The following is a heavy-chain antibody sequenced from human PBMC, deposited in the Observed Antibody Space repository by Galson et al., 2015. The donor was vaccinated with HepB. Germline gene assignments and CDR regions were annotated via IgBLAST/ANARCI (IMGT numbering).Heavy chain of an antibody. CDR1: GFTFSSYG. CDR3: ARGGFAKWELGTYYFDY. J-gene: IGHJ4*02. Sequence: SLRLSCAASGFTFSSYGMHWVRQAPGKGLEWVAVIWYDGSNKYYADSVKGRFTISRDNSKNTLYLQMNSLRAEDTAVYYCARGGFAKWELGTYYFDYWGQGTLVTVSS. CDR2: IWYDGSNK. D-gene: IGHD1-26*01. V-gene: IGHV3-33*01.